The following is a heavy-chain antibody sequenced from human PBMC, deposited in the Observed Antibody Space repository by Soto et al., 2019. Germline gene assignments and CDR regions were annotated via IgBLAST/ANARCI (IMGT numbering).Heavy chain of an antibody. V-gene: IGHV3-30*18. J-gene: IGHJ4*02. CDR2: ISYDGSDK. CDR1: GFTFSSYG. CDR3: AKDYNLGSGRYYVDD. D-gene: IGHD3-10*01. Sequence: QVQLVESGGGVVQPGRSLRLSCAASGFTFSSYGMHWVRQAPGKGLEWVAVISYDGSDKYNVDSVKGRFTISRDNSKNTLYLQMNSLRAEYTAVYYGAKDYNLGSGRYYVDDWGQGTLVTVSS.